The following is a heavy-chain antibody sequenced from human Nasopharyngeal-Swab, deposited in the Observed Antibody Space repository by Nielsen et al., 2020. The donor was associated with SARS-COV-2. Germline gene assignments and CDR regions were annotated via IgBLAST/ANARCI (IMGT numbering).Heavy chain of an antibody. V-gene: IGHV3-7*05. CDR2: IKQDGSEK. CDR3: AVGAAQVDY. D-gene: IGHD1-26*01. CDR1: GFTFSSYW. J-gene: IGHJ4*02. Sequence: GESLKISCAASGFTFSSYWMSWVRQAPGKGLEWVANIKQDGSEKYYVDSVKGRCTISRDNAKNSLYLQMNSLRAEDTAVYYCAVGAAQVDYWGQGTLVTVSS.